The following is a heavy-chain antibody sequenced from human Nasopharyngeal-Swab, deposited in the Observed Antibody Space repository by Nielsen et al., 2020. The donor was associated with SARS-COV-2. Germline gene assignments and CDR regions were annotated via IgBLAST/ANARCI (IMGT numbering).Heavy chain of an antibody. CDR3: ARDLAVADSGSDY. Sequence: WIRQPPGKGLEWVAVIWYDGSNKYYADFVKGRFTISRDNSKNTLYLQMNSLRAEDTAVYYCARDLAVADSGSDYWGQGTLVTVSS. CDR2: IWYDGSNK. J-gene: IGHJ4*02. D-gene: IGHD6-19*01. V-gene: IGHV3-33*01.